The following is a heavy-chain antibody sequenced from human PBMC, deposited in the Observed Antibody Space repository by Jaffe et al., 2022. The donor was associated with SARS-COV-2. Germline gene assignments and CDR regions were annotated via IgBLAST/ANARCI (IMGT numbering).Heavy chain of an antibody. Sequence: QVQLVESGGGVVQPGRSLRLSCAASGFTFSSYGMHWVRQAPGKGLEWVAVISYDGSNKYYADSVKGRFTISRDNSKNTLYLQMNSLRAEDTAVYYCAKTLTGAAARPLIDYWGQGTLVTVSS. V-gene: IGHV3-30*18. D-gene: IGHD6-6*01. CDR1: GFTFSSYG. J-gene: IGHJ4*02. CDR2: ISYDGSNK. CDR3: AKTLTGAAARPLIDY.